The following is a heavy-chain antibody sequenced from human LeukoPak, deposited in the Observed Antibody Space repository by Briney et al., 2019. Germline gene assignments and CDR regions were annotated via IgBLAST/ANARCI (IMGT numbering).Heavy chain of an antibody. CDR3: ARDLGGSSSEFDC. CDR1: GFTFSSYA. V-gene: IGHV3-30-3*01. J-gene: IGHJ4*02. Sequence: PGGSLRLSCAASGFTFSSYAMHWVRQAPGKGLEWVAVISYDGSNKYYAHSVKGRFTISRDNSKNTLYLQMNSLRAEDTAVYYCARDLGGSSSEFDCWGQGALVTVSS. D-gene: IGHD6-6*01. CDR2: ISYDGSNK.